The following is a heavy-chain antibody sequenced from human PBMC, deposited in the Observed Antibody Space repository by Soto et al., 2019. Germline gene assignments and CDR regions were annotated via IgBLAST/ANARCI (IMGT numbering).Heavy chain of an antibody. D-gene: IGHD2-15*01. CDR1: GYTFTGYY. Sequence: ASVKVSCKASGYTFTGYYMHWVRRAPGQGLEWMGWINPNRGGTNYAQKFQGWVTMTRDTSISTAYMELSRLRSDDTAVYYCARGEYCSGGSCYSIAFDIWGQGTMVTVSS. V-gene: IGHV1-2*04. CDR2: INPNRGGT. CDR3: ARGEYCSGGSCYSIAFDI. J-gene: IGHJ3*02.